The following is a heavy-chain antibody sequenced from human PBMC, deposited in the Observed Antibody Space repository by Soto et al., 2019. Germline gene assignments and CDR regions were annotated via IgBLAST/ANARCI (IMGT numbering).Heavy chain of an antibody. J-gene: IGHJ4*02. D-gene: IGHD6-19*01. V-gene: IGHV3-66*01. CDR2: IYSGGST. CDR1: GFTVSSNY. CDR3: AREGYSSGWPLSAYYFDY. Sequence: GGSLRLSCAASGFTVSSNYMSWVRQTPGKGLEWVSVIYSGGSTYYADSVKGRFTISRDNSKNTLYLQMNSLRAEDTAVYYCAREGYSSGWPLSAYYFDYWGQGTLVTVSS.